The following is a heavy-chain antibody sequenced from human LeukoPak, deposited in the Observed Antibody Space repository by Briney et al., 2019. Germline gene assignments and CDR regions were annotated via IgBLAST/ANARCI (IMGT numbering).Heavy chain of an antibody. CDR3: AKVRGYDILTRDRPYFDY. CDR2: ISGGGGST. D-gene: IGHD3-9*01. J-gene: IGHJ4*02. CDR1: GFTFSTYA. Sequence: QSGGSLRLSCAASGFTFSTYAMSWVRQATGKGLEWVSAISGGGGSTYYADSVKGRFTISRDNSKNTLYLQMNSLRAEDTAVYYCAKVRGYDILTRDRPYFDYWGQGTLVTVSS. V-gene: IGHV3-23*01.